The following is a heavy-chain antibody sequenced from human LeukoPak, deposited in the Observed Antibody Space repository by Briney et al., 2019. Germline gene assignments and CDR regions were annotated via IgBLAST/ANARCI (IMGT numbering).Heavy chain of an antibody. D-gene: IGHD1-1*01. CDR1: GYTFTSYG. CDR3: ALVGSTGTTDY. J-gene: IGHJ4*02. V-gene: IGHV1-18*01. CDR2: ISAYNGNT. Sequence: ASVKVSCKASGYTFTSYGISWVRQAPGQGLEWMGWISAYNGNTNYAQKLQGRVTMTTDASTSTAYMELRSLRSDDTAVYYYALVGSTGTTDYWGQGTLVTVSS.